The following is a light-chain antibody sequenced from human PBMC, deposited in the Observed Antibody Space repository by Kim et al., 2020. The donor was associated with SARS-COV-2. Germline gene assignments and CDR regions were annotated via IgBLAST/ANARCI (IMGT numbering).Light chain of an antibody. CDR2: DVT. V-gene: IGLV2-14*03. J-gene: IGLJ2*01. CDR1: SSDVGSHNY. Sequence: QSALTQPASVSGSPGQSITISCSGTSSDVGSHNYVSWYQQHPGKAPKLMIYDVTERPSGVSRRFSGSKSGNTASLTISGLQAEDEAHYYCSSFTSSSTVVFGGGTQLTVL. CDR3: SSFTSSSTVV.